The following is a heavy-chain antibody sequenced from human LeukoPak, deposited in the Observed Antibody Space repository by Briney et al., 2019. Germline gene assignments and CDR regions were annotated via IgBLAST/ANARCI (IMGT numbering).Heavy chain of an antibody. V-gene: IGHV4-39*07. J-gene: IGHJ5*02. Sequence: SETLSLTCTVSGGSISSSSYYWGWIRQPPGKGLEWIGSIYYSGSTYYNPSLKSRLTISVDTSKNQFSLKLSSVTASDTAMYYCARQPATYSEFDPWGQGTLVTVSS. CDR2: IYYSGST. CDR3: ARQPATYSEFDP. CDR1: GGSISSSSYY. D-gene: IGHD5-18*01.